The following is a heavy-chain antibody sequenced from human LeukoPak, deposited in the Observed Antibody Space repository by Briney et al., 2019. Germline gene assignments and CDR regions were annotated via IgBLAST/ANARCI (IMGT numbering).Heavy chain of an antibody. V-gene: IGHV3-21*01. D-gene: IGHD4-17*01. CDR1: GFTFSSYS. CDR3: ARCKNDYGDYVFDY. J-gene: IGHJ4*02. CDR2: ISSSSSYI. Sequence: GGSLRLSCAASGFTFSSYSMNWVRQAPGKGLEWVSSISSSSSYIYYADSVKGRFTISRDNAKNSLYLQMNSLRAEDTAVYYCARCKNDYGDYVFDYWGQGTLVTVSS.